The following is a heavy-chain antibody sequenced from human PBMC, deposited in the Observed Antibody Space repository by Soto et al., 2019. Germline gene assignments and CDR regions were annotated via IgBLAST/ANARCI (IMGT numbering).Heavy chain of an antibody. CDR2: INSDGSST. V-gene: IGHV3-74*01. D-gene: IGHD5-12*01. J-gene: IGHJ3*02. Sequence: GGSLRLSCAASGFTFSSYWMHWVRQAPGKGLVWVSRINSDGSSTSYADSVKGRFTISRDNAKNTLYLQMNSLRAEDTAVYYCAREKVGEYSGYDYLFDAFDIWGQGTMVTVSS. CDR1: GFTFSSYW. CDR3: AREKVGEYSGYDYLFDAFDI.